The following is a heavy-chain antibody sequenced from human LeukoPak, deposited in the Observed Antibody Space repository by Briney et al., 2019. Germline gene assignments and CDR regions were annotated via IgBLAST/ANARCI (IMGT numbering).Heavy chain of an antibody. J-gene: IGHJ4*02. V-gene: IGHV3-21*01. CDR2: ISSSSTYI. Sequence: GGSLRLSCAASRFTFSTYSMNWVRQAPGKGLEWVSSISSSSTYIYYADSLKGRFTISRDNAKNSLYLQMNSLRAEDTAVYYCARGTMFPYYFDYWGQGTLVTVSS. D-gene: IGHD3-10*02. CDR1: RFTFSTYS. CDR3: ARGTMFPYYFDY.